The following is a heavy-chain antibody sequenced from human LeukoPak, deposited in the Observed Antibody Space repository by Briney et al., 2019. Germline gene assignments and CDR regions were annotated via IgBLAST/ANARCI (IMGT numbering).Heavy chain of an antibody. V-gene: IGHV1-69*06. J-gene: IGHJ4*02. Sequence: ASVKVSCKVSGYTFNTYGLSWVRQAPGQGLEWMGGIIPIFGTANYAQKFQGRVTITADKSMSTAYMELSSLRSEDTAVYYCASSAQPIPNYDYVWGSYRPHDRFDYWGQGALVTVSS. D-gene: IGHD3-16*02. CDR1: GYTFNTYG. CDR2: IIPIFGTA. CDR3: ASSAQPIPNYDYVWGSYRPHDRFDY.